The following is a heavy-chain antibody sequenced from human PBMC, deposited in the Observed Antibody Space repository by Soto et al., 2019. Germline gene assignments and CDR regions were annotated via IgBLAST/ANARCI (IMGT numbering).Heavy chain of an antibody. J-gene: IGHJ5*02. Sequence: SETLSLTCTVSGDSVISGSYYWSWLRQPPGKGLEWIGNIYYSGCTNYNPALKSRVTMSIDTPKNQFSLRLNSMTAADTAVYYCGRMLVPADPRTTWFDPWGQGTLVTVSS. D-gene: IGHD2-2*01. CDR2: IYYSGCT. CDR3: GRMLVPADPRTTWFDP. V-gene: IGHV4-61*01. CDR1: GDSVISGSYY.